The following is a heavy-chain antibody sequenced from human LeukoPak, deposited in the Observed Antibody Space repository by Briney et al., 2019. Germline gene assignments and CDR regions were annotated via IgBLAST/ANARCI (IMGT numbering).Heavy chain of an antibody. CDR3: ARVSSPYYDFWSGYYGYFDY. D-gene: IGHD3-3*01. CDR1: GYTFISYG. Sequence: GASVKVSCKASGYTFISYGISWVRQAPGQGLEWMGWISAYNGNTNYAQKLQGRVTMTTDTSTSTAYMELRSLRSDDTAVYYCARVSSPYYDFWSGYYGYFDYWGQGTLVTVSS. V-gene: IGHV1-18*01. CDR2: ISAYNGNT. J-gene: IGHJ4*02.